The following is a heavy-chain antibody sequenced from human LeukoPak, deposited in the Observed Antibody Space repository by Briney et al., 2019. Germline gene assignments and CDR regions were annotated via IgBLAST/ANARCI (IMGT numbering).Heavy chain of an antibody. CDR3: ANHGSGSYSNFDY. CDR2: ISYDGSNK. J-gene: IGHJ4*02. D-gene: IGHD3-10*01. V-gene: IGHV3-30*18. CDR1: GFTFSSYG. Sequence: GGSLRLSCAASGFTFSSYGMHWVRQAPGKGLEWVAVISYDGSNKYYADSVKGRFTISRDNSKNTLYLQMNSLRAEDTAVYYCANHGSGSYSNFDYWGQGTLVTVSS.